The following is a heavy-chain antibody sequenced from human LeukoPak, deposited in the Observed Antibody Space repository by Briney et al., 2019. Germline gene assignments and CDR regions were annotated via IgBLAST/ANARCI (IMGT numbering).Heavy chain of an antibody. CDR2: IGAYNGNT. V-gene: IGHV1-18*01. CDR3: AREREGPYYFGMDV. J-gene: IGHJ6*02. Sequence: ASLKVSCKAAGYTFIHYGINGVREAPAQGLAGRGWIGAYNGNTNYPQKLQGRVTMTTDTSTTIVYMELRTPRSDDTAVYYCAREREGPYYFGMDVWGQGTSVTVSS. D-gene: IGHD1-26*01. CDR1: GYTFIHYG.